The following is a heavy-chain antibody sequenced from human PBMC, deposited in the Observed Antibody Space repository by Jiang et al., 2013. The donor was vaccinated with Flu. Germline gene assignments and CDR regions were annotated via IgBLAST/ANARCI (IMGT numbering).Heavy chain of an antibody. J-gene: IGHJ4*02. V-gene: IGHV5-51*03. CDR2: IYPGDSET. Sequence: SGAEVKKPGESLRISCQASGYNFPTYWLGWVRQMPGKGLEWVGMIYPGDSETRYSPSFEGQVTISADRSINAAYLQWNSLKASDTAMYYCARRFGNWNDPNFDFWGPGTLVTVSS. CDR1: GYNFPTYW. CDR3: ARRFGNWNDPNFDF. D-gene: IGHD1-1*01.